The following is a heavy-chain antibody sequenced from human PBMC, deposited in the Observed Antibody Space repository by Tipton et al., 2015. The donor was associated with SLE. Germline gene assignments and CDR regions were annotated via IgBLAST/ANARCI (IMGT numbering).Heavy chain of an antibody. CDR1: GFSFISYA. V-gene: IGHV3-23*01. J-gene: IGHJ2*01. Sequence: SLRHSCAASGFSFISYAMSWVRQAPGKGLEWVSVISGSGGSTYYADSVKGRFTISRDNSKNTLYLQMNSLRVEDTAVYYCAKERPGYSSGWYSDRYWYFDLWGRGTLVTVSS. CDR2: ISGSGGST. D-gene: IGHD6-19*01. CDR3: AKERPGYSSGWYSDRYWYFDL.